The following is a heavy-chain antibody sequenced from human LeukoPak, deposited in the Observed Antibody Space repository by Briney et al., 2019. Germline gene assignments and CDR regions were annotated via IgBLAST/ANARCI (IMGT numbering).Heavy chain of an antibody. V-gene: IGHV4-38-2*01. CDR3: ARSPYCGGDCYVGYYFDY. CDR1: GYSISSGYY. D-gene: IGHD2-21*01. Sequence: SETLSLTCAVSGYSISSGYYWGWIRQPPGKGLEWIGEINHSGSTNYNPSLKSRVTISVDTSKNQFSLKLSSVTAADTAVYYCARSPYCGGDCYVGYYFDYWGQGTLVTVSS. J-gene: IGHJ4*02. CDR2: INHSGST.